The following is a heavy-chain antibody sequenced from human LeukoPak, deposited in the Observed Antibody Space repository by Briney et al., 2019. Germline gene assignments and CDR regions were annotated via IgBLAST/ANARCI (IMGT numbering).Heavy chain of an antibody. CDR1: GGTFSSYA. CDR3: ADYDFWSGYYLN. Sequence: SVKVSCKASGGTFSSYAISWVRQAPGQGLEWMGGIIPIFGTANYAQKFQGRVTITTDESTSTAYMELSSLRSEDTAVYYCADYDFWSGYYLNWGQGTLVTLSS. V-gene: IGHV1-69*05. J-gene: IGHJ4*02. CDR2: IIPIFGTA. D-gene: IGHD3-3*01.